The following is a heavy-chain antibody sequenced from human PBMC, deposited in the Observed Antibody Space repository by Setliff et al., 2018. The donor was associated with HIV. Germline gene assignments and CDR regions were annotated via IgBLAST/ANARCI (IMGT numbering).Heavy chain of an antibody. D-gene: IGHD6-6*01. J-gene: IGHJ5*02. Sequence: ETLSLTCTVSGGSISSSSHYWGWIRQPPGKGLEWIGSIYHTGSTYYNPSLKSRVTISVDTSKNQFSLKLSSVTAADTAVYYCARVSRGGSSPGWFDPWGQGTLVTVSS. V-gene: IGHV4-39*07. CDR1: GGSISSSSHY. CDR2: IYHTGST. CDR3: ARVSRGGSSPGWFDP.